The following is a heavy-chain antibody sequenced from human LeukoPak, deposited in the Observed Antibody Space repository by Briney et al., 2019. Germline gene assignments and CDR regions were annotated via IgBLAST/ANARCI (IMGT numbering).Heavy chain of an antibody. CDR2: INSGSSTM. CDR3: VRGDSRDY. Sequence: GGSLRLSCAASGFTFSSYAMSWVRQASGKGLEWVASINSGSSTMHYADSVKGRLTISRDNGKNSLYLQLNSLRAEDTAVYYCVRGDSRDYWGQGTLITVFS. V-gene: IGHV3-21*01. CDR1: GFTFSSYA. J-gene: IGHJ4*02. D-gene: IGHD3-22*01.